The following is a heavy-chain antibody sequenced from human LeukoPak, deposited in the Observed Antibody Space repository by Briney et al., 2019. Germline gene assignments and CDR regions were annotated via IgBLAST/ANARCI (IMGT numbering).Heavy chain of an antibody. CDR1: GFTFSRYW. Sequence: GGSLRLSCAASGFTFSRYWMSWVRQPPGKGLEWVANIKQDGSAKYYVDSRKGRFTISRDSAKNSLFLQMNSLRTEDTAVYYCARQFCSGKSCYYKPFDYWGQGTLVTVSS. CDR2: IKQDGSAK. CDR3: ARQFCSGKSCYYKPFDY. J-gene: IGHJ4*02. V-gene: IGHV3-7*01. D-gene: IGHD2-15*01.